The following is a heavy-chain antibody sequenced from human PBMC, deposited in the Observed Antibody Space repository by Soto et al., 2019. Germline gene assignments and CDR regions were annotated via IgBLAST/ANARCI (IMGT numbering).Heavy chain of an antibody. V-gene: IGHV3-33*01. D-gene: IGHD5-12*01. CDR1: GFTFSSYG. Sequence: QVQLVESGGGVVQPGRSLRLSCAASGFTFSSYGMHWVRQAPGKGLEWVAGIWYDGSNKYYADSVKGRFTISRDNSKNTLYLQMNSMRAEDTDVYYCARAGGEGGYDSYYSYYMDVWGKGTTVTVSS. CDR3: ARAGGEGGYDSYYSYYMDV. CDR2: IWYDGSNK. J-gene: IGHJ6*03.